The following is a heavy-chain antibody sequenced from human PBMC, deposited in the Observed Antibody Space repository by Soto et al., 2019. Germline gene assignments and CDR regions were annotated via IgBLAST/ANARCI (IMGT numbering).Heavy chain of an antibody. D-gene: IGHD3-3*01. CDR1: GGSFSGYY. CDR2: INHSGST. CDR3: ARFIFFGVALYYGMDV. Sequence: TLSLTCAVYGGSFSGYYWSWIRQPPGKVLEWIGEINHSGSTNYNPSLKSRVTISVDTSKNQFSLKLSSVTAADTAVYYCARFIFFGVALYYGMDVWGQGTTVTVAS. J-gene: IGHJ6*02. V-gene: IGHV4-34*01.